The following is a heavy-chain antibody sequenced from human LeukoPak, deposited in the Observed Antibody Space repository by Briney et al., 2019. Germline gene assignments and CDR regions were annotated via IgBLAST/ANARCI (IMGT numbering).Heavy chain of an antibody. J-gene: IGHJ4*02. CDR2: INSDGSSI. Sequence: GGSLRLSCAASGFTFSSYWMHGVRQVPEKRLVWVSRINSDGSSINYADSVKGRFTISRDNAKNTLYLQMDSLRAEDTAVYYCARGYYPDFWGQGTLVIVSS. V-gene: IGHV3-74*01. CDR3: ARGYYPDF. CDR1: GFTFSSYW. D-gene: IGHD3-10*01.